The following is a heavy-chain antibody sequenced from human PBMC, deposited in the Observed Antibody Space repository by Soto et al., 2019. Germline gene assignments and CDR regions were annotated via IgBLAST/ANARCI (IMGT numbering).Heavy chain of an antibody. Sequence: GESLKISCAASGFTFSSYAMSWVRQAPGKGLEWVSAISGSGGSTYYADSVKGRFTISRDNSKNTLYLQMNSLRAEDTAVYYCAKDLKVLLWFGELLYLDYWGQGTLVTVSS. CDR1: GFTFSSYA. J-gene: IGHJ4*02. CDR2: ISGSGGST. V-gene: IGHV3-23*01. CDR3: AKDLKVLLWFGELLYLDY. D-gene: IGHD3-10*01.